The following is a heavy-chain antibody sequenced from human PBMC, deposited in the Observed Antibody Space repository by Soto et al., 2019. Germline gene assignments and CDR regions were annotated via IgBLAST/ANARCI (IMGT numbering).Heavy chain of an antibody. Sequence: PGGSLRLSCTVSGFAFNSYGISWVRQAPGKGLEWVSSISKSDYTYYSDSVKGRFTISRDNAKNSVFLQMNTLRVEDTAVYYCAREDSIIIPAVSDFWGQGTLVTVSS. D-gene: IGHD2-2*01. J-gene: IGHJ4*02. V-gene: IGHV3-21*01. CDR2: ISKSDYT. CDR1: GFAFNSYG. CDR3: AREDSIIIPAVSDF.